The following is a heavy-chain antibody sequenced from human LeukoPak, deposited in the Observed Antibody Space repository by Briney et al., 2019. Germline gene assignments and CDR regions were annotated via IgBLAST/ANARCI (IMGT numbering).Heavy chain of an antibody. Sequence: GGSLRLSCAASGFTFNTFWMSWVRQAPGKGLEWVATTKEDGSERYYVDSVKGRFTISRDNAKNSLYLQVNSLRAEDTAVYYSTRRGDTRSFDYWGQGTLVTVSS. D-gene: IGHD3-16*01. CDR3: TRRGDTRSFDY. J-gene: IGHJ4*02. CDR1: GFTFNTFW. CDR2: TKEDGSER. V-gene: IGHV3-7*01.